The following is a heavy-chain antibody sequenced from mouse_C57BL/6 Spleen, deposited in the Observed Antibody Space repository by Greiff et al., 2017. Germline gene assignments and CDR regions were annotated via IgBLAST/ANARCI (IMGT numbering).Heavy chain of an antibody. D-gene: IGHD1-1*01. CDR1: GYAFSSSW. J-gene: IGHJ1*03. CDR3: ARLITTVVAPSWYFDV. Sequence: QVQLQQSGPELVKPGASVKISCKASGYAFSSSWMNWVKQRPGKGLEWIGRIYPGDGDTNYNGKFKGKATLTADKSSSTASMQLSSLTSEDSAVYFCARLITTVVAPSWYFDVWGTGTTVTVSS. V-gene: IGHV1-82*01. CDR2: IYPGDGDT.